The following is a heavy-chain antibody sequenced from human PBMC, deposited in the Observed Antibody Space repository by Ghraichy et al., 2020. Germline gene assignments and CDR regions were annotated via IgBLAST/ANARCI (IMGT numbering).Heavy chain of an antibody. D-gene: IGHD4-23*01. CDR3: ARGSTVVRFFYYDGMDV. Sequence: SCVGSGFTFSGYSLNWVRQSPGKGLEWVSYITSSGSFISYADSVKGRFTISRDNAQNSLFLQMNSLRDEDTAVYYCARGSTVVRFFYYDGMDVWGQGTTVTVSS. CDR1: GFTFSGYS. V-gene: IGHV3-48*02. CDR2: ITSSGSFI. J-gene: IGHJ6*02.